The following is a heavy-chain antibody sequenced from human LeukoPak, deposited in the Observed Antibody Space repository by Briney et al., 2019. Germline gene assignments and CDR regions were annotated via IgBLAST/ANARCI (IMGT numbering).Heavy chain of an antibody. CDR3: AKLNSFGNDY. Sequence: GGSLRLSCAASGFTFSRFWMHWVRQPPGKGLVWVSRIDTDGSTTTYADSVKGRFTISRDNAKNTVYLQINSLRAEDTAVYYCAKLNSFGNDYWGQGVRVTVSS. J-gene: IGHJ4*02. CDR1: GFTFSRFW. CDR2: IDTDGSTT. V-gene: IGHV3-74*01. D-gene: IGHD4-23*01.